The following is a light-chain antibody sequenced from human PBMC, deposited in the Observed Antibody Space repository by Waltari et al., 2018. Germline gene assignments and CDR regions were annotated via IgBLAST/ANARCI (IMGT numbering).Light chain of an antibody. V-gene: IGLV2-14*01. CDR2: DVN. Sequence: QSALTQPASVSGSPGQSITISCTGTSSDIGSYNFFSWYQNHPGKAPKVMIYDVNKRPSGVSSRFSGSKSGNTASLTISGLQAEDEADYYCSSYTTGSTRYVFGSGTKVTVL. CDR3: SSYTTGSTRYV. J-gene: IGLJ1*01. CDR1: SSDIGSYNF.